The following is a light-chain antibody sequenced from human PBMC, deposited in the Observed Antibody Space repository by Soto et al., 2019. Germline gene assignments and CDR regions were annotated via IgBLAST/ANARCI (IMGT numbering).Light chain of an antibody. Sequence: QSVLTQPPSVSGSPGQSITISCTGISNDVGTYNLVSWYQHHPGKAPKLIIYEASKRPSGVPNRFSGSKSGNTASLTISGLHAEDEADYYCCSYGRSVVFGGGTKLTVL. CDR3: CSYGRSVV. CDR1: SNDVGTYNL. V-gene: IGLV2-23*01. J-gene: IGLJ2*01. CDR2: EAS.